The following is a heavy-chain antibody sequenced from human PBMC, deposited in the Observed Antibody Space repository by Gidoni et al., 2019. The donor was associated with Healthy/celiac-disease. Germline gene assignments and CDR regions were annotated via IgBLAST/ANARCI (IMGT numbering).Heavy chain of an antibody. CDR2: INHSGST. J-gene: IGHJ4*02. D-gene: IGHD3-9*01. CDR1: GGSFSGYY. CDR3: ARQGKLGKYYDILTGFWVPEFDY. Sequence: QVQLQQWGAGPFKPSETLSLTCAVYGGSFSGYYWSWIRQPPGKGLEWIGEINHSGSTNYNPSLKSRVTISVDTSKNQFSLKLSSVTAADTSVYYCARQGKLGKYYDILTGFWVPEFDYWGQGTLVTVSS. V-gene: IGHV4-34*01.